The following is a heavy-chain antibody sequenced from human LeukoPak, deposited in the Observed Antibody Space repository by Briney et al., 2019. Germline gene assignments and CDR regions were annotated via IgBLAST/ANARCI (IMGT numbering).Heavy chain of an antibody. CDR3: ARDLKSSGPTTY. D-gene: IGHD6-19*01. CDR2: ISSSSSYI. Sequence: PGGSLRLSCAASGFTFSSYSMNWVRQAPGKGLEWVSSISSSSSYIYYADSVKGRLTISRDNAKNSLYLQMNSLRAEDTAVYYCARDLKSSGPTTYWGQGTLVTVSS. J-gene: IGHJ4*02. V-gene: IGHV3-21*01. CDR1: GFTFSSYS.